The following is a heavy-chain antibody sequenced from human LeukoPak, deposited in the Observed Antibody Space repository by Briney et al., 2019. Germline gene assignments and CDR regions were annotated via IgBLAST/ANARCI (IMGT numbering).Heavy chain of an antibody. J-gene: IGHJ4*02. Sequence: ASVKVSCKASGYTFTSYGISWVRQAPGQGREWMGWISAYNGNTNYAQKLQGRVTMTTDTSTSTAYMELRSLRSDDTAVYYCARDDGDYDSSGYYYAGGDYWGQGTLVTVSS. V-gene: IGHV1-18*01. CDR1: GYTFTSYG. CDR2: ISAYNGNT. D-gene: IGHD3-22*01. CDR3: ARDDGDYDSSGYYYAGGDY.